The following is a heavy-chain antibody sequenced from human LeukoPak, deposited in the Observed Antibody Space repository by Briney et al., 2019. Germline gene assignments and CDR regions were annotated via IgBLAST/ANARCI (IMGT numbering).Heavy chain of an antibody. D-gene: IGHD3-10*01. CDR3: ARRSGYYDGMDV. V-gene: IGHV4-59*08. CDR1: GGSIISYY. J-gene: IGHJ6*02. Sequence: SETLSLTCTVSGGSIISYYWGWIRQPPGKGLEWIKYIYYSGSTNYNPSLKSRVTISVDTSKNQFSLKLSSVTAADTAVNYCARRSGYYDGMDVWGQGTTVTASS. CDR2: IYYSGST.